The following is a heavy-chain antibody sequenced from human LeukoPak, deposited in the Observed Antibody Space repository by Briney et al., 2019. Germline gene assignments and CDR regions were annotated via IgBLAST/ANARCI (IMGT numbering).Heavy chain of an antibody. CDR1: GYTFTGYY. CDR3: ARDYYDSSGYYPRGYNWFDP. J-gene: IGHJ5*02. D-gene: IGHD3-22*01. Sequence: ASVKVSCKASGYTFTGYYMHWVRQAPGQGLEWMEWINPNSGGTNYAQKFQGRVTMTRDTSISTAYMELSRLRSDDTAVYYCARDYYDSSGYYPRGYNWFDPWGQGTLVTVSS. V-gene: IGHV1-2*02. CDR2: INPNSGGT.